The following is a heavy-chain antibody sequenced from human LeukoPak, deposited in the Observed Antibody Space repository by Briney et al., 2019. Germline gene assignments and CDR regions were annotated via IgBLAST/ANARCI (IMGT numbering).Heavy chain of an antibody. J-gene: IGHJ1*01. Sequence: GGSLRLSCAASGFTFSSYAMSWVRQAPGKGLEWVSAISGSGGSTYYADSVKGRFTISRDNSKNTLYLQMNSLRAEDTAVYYCAKPLNCDSSGYYLGAEYFQHWGQGTLVTVSS. V-gene: IGHV3-23*01. CDR3: AKPLNCDSSGYYLGAEYFQH. CDR1: GFTFSSYA. D-gene: IGHD3-22*01. CDR2: ISGSGGST.